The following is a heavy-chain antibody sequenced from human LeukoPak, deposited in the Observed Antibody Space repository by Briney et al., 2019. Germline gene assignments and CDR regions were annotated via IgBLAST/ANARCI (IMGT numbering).Heavy chain of an antibody. CDR1: GFTVSTKY. CDR2: IYSGGST. CDR3: ARDPSYYYDSSGVYYFDY. D-gene: IGHD3-22*01. J-gene: IGHJ4*02. V-gene: IGHV3-66*01. Sequence: GGSLRLSCAVSGFTVSTKYMSWVRQAPGKGLEWVSVIYSGGSTYYADSVKGRFTISRDSSENTLYLQMNSLRAEDTAVYYCARDPSYYYDSSGVYYFDYWGQGTLVTVSS.